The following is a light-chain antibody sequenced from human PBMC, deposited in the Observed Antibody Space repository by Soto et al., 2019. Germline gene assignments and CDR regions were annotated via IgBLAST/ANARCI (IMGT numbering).Light chain of an antibody. J-gene: IGKJ3*01. V-gene: IGKV1-27*01. Sequence: DIQMTQTPSSLSASVGDRVTITCRASQGITNYLAWYQQKPGKVPKLLIYATSTLQSGVPSRFSGSGSGTDFTFTISSLQPEDVATYYCQEYNSAPAFGPGTKVDIK. CDR2: ATS. CDR1: QGITNY. CDR3: QEYNSAPA.